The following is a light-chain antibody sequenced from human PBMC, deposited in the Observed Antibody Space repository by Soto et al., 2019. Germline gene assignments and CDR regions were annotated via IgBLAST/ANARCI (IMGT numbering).Light chain of an antibody. CDR1: QSVSSY. J-gene: IGKJ2*02. Sequence: EIVLTQSPATLSLSPGERATLSCRASQSVSSYLAWYQQKPGQAPRLLIYDASNRATGIPARFSGSGSGTDFTLTISSLEPEDFAVYYCQQRSHWPRCTFGQGTKLDIK. V-gene: IGKV3-11*01. CDR3: QQRSHWPRCT. CDR2: DAS.